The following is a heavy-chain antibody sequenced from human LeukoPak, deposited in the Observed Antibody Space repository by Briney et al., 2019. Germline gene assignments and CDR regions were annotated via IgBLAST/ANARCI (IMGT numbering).Heavy chain of an antibody. CDR3: AKGSAAGSLPRDY. J-gene: IGHJ4*02. V-gene: IGHV3-9*01. D-gene: IGHD6-13*01. CDR2: ISWNSGSI. Sequence: GGSLRLSCAASGFTFDDYAMHWVRQAPGKGLEWVSGISWNSGSIGYADSVKGRFTISRDNAKNSLYLQMNSLRAEDTALYYCAKGSAAGSLPRDYWGQGTLVTVSS. CDR1: GFTFDDYA.